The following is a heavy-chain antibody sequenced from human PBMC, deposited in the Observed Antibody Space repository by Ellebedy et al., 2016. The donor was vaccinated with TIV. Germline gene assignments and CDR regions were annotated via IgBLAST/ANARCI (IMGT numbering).Heavy chain of an antibody. V-gene: IGHV3-66*01. CDR1: GFTVSSNY. Sequence: GESLKISCAASGFTVSSNYMSWVRQAPGKGLEWVSVIYSGGSTYYADSVKGRFTISRDNSKKPLYLQMNSLRAEDTAVYYCARRGSAAAPINYYYYGMDVWGQGTLVTVSS. J-gene: IGHJ6*02. D-gene: IGHD6-13*01. CDR2: IYSGGST. CDR3: ARRGSAAAPINYYYYGMDV.